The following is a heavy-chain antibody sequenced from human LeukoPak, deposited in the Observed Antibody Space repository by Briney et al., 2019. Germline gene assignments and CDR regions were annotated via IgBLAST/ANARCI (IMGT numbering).Heavy chain of an antibody. CDR2: IKQDGSEK. D-gene: IGHD6-13*01. CDR1: GFTFSSYR. J-gene: IGHJ6*02. V-gene: IGHV3-7*01. CDR3: ARDSGNIDSSSWSYYYYGMDV. Sequence: PGGSLRLSCAASGFTFSSYRMSWVRQAPGKGLEWVANIKQDGSEKYYVDSVKGRFTISRDNAKNSLYLQMNSLRAEDTAVYYCARDSGNIDSSSWSYYYYGMDVWGQGTTVTVSS.